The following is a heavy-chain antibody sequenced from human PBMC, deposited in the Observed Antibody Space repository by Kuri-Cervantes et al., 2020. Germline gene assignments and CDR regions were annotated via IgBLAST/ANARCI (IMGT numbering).Heavy chain of an antibody. CDR2: IKLDGSEE. CDR3: ASSATARGGMDD. CDR1: GFTFSSYW. V-gene: IGHV3-7*01. Sequence: GGSLRLSCTASGFTFSSYWMSWVRQAPGKGLEWVGNIKLDGSEEYYVDSVKDRFTISRDNAKNSLYLQMNNLIAEDTAVYYCASSATARGGMDDWGQGTTVTVSS. J-gene: IGHJ6*02. D-gene: IGHD5-18*01.